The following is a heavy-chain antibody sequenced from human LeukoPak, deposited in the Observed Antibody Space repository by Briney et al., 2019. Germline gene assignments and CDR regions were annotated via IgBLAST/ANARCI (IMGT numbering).Heavy chain of an antibody. V-gene: IGHV3-13*04. CDR3: ARGGGLDV. D-gene: IGHD3-16*01. CDR1: GFTLSNYD. J-gene: IGHJ6*02. CDR2: IGTAGGT. Sequence: GVSLRLSCAASGFTLSNYDMHWVRQVIGKGLEWVSAIGTAGGTWYPGSVKGRFTISRDNAKNSLYLQMSNLRAEDTAVYFCARGGGLDVWGQGATVTVSS.